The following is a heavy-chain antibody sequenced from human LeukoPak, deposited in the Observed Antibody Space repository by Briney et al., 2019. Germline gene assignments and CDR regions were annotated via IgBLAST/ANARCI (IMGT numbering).Heavy chain of an antibody. CDR2: IYYSGST. D-gene: IGHD3-22*01. Sequence: SETLSLTCTVSGGSISSYYWSWIRQPPGKGLEWIGYIYYSGSTNYNPSLKSRVTISVDTSKNQFSLKLSSVTAADTAVYYCARLSSGHDSSGYWAANSNWFDPWGQGTLVTVSS. J-gene: IGHJ5*02. V-gene: IGHV4-59*08. CDR1: GGSISSYY. CDR3: ARLSSGHDSSGYWAANSNWFDP.